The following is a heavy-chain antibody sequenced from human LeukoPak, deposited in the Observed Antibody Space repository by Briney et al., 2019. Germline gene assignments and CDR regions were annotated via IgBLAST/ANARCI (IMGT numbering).Heavy chain of an antibody. D-gene: IGHD1-14*01. V-gene: IGHV4-30-2*01. CDR1: GGSISSGGYS. CDR2: IYHSGST. CDR3: ASVTSPNDAFDI. Sequence: SETLSLTCAVSGGSISSGGYSWSWIRQPPGKGLEWIGYIYHSGSTYYNPSLKSRVTISVDRSKNQFSLKLSSVTAADTAVYYCASVTSPNDAFDIWGQGTMVTVSS. J-gene: IGHJ3*02.